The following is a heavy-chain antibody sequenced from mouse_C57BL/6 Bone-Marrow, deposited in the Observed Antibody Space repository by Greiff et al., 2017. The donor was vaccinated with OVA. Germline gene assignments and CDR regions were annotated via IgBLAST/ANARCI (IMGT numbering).Heavy chain of an antibody. CDR1: GYNFTSYG. D-gene: IGHD2-4*01. CDR3: ARHYDYDPSYYAMDY. J-gene: IGHJ4*01. CDR2: IYPRSGNT. Sequence: QVQLKQSGAELARPGASVKLSCKASGYNFTSYGISWVKQRTGQGLEWIGEIYPRSGNTYYNEKFKGKATLTADKSSSTAYMELRSLTSEDSAVYFCARHYDYDPSYYAMDYWGQGTSVTVSS. V-gene: IGHV1-81*01.